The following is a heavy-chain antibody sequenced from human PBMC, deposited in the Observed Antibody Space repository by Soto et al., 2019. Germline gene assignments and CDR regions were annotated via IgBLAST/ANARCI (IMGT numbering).Heavy chain of an antibody. V-gene: IGHV4-59*11. CDR2: IYYSGTT. J-gene: IGHJ4*02. Sequence: ERLCLTGPVSGGSISSHYWSWIRQPPGKGLEWLGYIYYSGTTNYNPSLKSRVTISVDTSKNQFSLKLSSVTAADTAVYYCARGMYSSTSGPSDYWGQGTLVTVYS. D-gene: IGHD6-6*01. CDR1: GGSISSHY. CDR3: ARGMYSSTSGPSDY.